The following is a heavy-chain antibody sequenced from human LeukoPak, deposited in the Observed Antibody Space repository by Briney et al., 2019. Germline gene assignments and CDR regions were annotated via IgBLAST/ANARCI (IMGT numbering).Heavy chain of an antibody. Sequence: SGTLSLTCAVSGGSISSSNWWSWIRQPPGKGLEWIGYIYYSGSTNYNPSLKSRVTISVDTSKNQFSLKLSSVTAADTAIYYCARDVTENDAFDFWGQGTMVTVSS. J-gene: IGHJ3*01. V-gene: IGHV4-61*01. CDR3: ARDVTENDAFDF. CDR2: IYYSGST. CDR1: GGSISSSNW. D-gene: IGHD3-16*02.